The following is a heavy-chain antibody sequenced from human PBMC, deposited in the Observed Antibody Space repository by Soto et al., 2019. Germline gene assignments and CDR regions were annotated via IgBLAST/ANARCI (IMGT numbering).Heavy chain of an antibody. J-gene: IGHJ4*02. D-gene: IGHD3-16*01. CDR2: INPADSDI. V-gene: IGHV5-51*01. Sequence: GESLKISCQGSGYSFTSNWIGWVRQMPGKGLEWMGIINPADSDIKYSPSFQGQVTISADKSIGTAYLQWSSLKASDTAMYYCARHQRDDASRKIDCWGQGTQVTVS. CDR3: ARHQRDDASRKIDC. CDR1: GYSFTSNW.